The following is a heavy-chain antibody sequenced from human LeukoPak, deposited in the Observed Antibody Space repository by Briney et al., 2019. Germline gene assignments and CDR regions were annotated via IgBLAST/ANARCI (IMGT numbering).Heavy chain of an antibody. CDR1: GYSFTSHY. Sequence: ASVKVSCKASGYSFTSHYMHWVRQATGQGLEWMGWMNPNSGNTGYAQKFQGRVTITRNTSISTAYMELSRLRSDDTAVYYCAREAYASGSFRTDYYYMDVWGKGTTVTISS. V-gene: IGHV1-8*03. CDR3: AREAYASGSFRTDYYYMDV. D-gene: IGHD3-10*01. CDR2: MNPNSGNT. J-gene: IGHJ6*03.